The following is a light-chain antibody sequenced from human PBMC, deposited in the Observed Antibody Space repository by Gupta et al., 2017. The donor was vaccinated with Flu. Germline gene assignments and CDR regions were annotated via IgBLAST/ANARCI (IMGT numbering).Light chain of an antibody. V-gene: IGKV4-1*01. CDR1: QSVLYSSNNKNY. CDR3: QQYYSTPRT. Sequence: NCKSSQSVLYSSNNKNYLAWYQQKPGQPPKLLIYWASTRESVVPDRFSGSGSGTDFTLTISSLQAEDVAVYYCQQYYSTPRTFGQGTKVEIK. CDR2: WAS. J-gene: IGKJ1*01.